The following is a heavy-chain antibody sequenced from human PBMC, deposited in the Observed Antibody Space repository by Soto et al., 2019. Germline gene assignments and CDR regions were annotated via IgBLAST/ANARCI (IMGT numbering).Heavy chain of an antibody. CDR1: GYTFTSYG. D-gene: IGHD3-3*01. V-gene: IGHV1-18*01. J-gene: IGHJ6*02. CDR2: ISACNGNT. Sequence: ASVKGSCKAAGYTFTSYGISWVRPAPGQGLEWMGWISACNGNTNHAQKLQGRVTMITDTSTGTNYVALRRLSSDDTAVYFCARQIVDYDFWGGSYANYYYYRMDVWGQGTTVTVSS. CDR3: ARQIVDYDFWGGSYANYYYYRMDV.